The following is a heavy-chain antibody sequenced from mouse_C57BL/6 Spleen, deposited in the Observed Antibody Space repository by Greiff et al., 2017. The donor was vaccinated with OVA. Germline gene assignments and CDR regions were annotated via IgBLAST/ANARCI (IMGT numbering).Heavy chain of an antibody. J-gene: IGHJ1*03. D-gene: IGHD1-1*01. CDR2: ISSGGDYI. Sequence: EVKLMESGEGLVKPGGSLKLSCAASGFTFSSYAMSWVRQTPEKRLEWVAYISSGGDYIYYADTVKGRFTISRDNARNTLYLQMSSLKSEDTAMYSCTSLYFYGGSYAWYFDVWGTGTTVTVSS. CDR3: TSLYFYGGSYAWYFDV. V-gene: IGHV5-9-1*02. CDR1: GFTFSSYA.